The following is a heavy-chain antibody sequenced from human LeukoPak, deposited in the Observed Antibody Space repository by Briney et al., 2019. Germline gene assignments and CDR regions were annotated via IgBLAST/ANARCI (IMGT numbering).Heavy chain of an antibody. D-gene: IGHD6-6*01. CDR1: GFTFSAYA. V-gene: IGHV3-23*01. Sequence: GGSLRLSCSASGFTFSAYAMSWVRQAPGKGLEWVSIIRSRGGDTFYADSVKGRFTISRDNSKNTLCLQMNSLRGEDTAIYYCARDLAARHFDYWGQGTLVTVSS. J-gene: IGHJ4*02. CDR2: IRSRGGDT. CDR3: ARDLAARHFDY.